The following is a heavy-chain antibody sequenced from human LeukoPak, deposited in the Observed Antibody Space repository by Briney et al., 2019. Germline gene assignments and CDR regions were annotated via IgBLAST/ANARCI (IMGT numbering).Heavy chain of an antibody. V-gene: IGHV4-59*01. J-gene: IGHJ5*02. D-gene: IGHD4-23*01. CDR3: ARARLLGWPFIFDP. Sequence: SETLSLTCTVSGGSISSYYWSWIRQPPGKGLEWIGYIYYSGSTNYNPSLKSRVTISVDTSKNQFSLKLSSVTAADTAVYYCARARLLGWPFIFDPWGQGTLVTVSS. CDR2: IYYSGST. CDR1: GGSISSYY.